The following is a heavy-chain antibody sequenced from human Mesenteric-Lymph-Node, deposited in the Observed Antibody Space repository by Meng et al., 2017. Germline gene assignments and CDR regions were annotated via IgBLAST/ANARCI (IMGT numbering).Heavy chain of an antibody. CDR2: IYYSGST. V-gene: IGHV4-31*03. CDR3: ARDTYYYDSSGYYYVDWFDP. CDR1: GGSISSGGYY. J-gene: IGHJ5*02. D-gene: IGHD3-22*01. Sequence: SETLSLTCTVSGGSISSGGYYWSWIRQHPGKGLEWIGYIYYSGSTYYNPSLKSRVTISVDTSKNQFSLKLSSVTAADTAVYYCARDTYYYDSSGYYYVDWFDPWGQGTLVTVSS.